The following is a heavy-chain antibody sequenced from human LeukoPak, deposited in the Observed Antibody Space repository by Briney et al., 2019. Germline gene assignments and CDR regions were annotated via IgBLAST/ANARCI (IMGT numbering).Heavy chain of an antibody. CDR3: ARATGNYYFDY. CDR2: IYHSGST. D-gene: IGHD1-7*01. J-gene: IGHJ4*02. Sequence: SETLSLTCTVSGGSISNYWSWIRQPPGKGLEWIGYIYHSGSTNYNPSLKSRVTISVDTSKNQFSLKLSSVTAADTAVYYCARATGNYYFDYWGQGTLVTVSS. V-gene: IGHV4-59*08. CDR1: GGSISNY.